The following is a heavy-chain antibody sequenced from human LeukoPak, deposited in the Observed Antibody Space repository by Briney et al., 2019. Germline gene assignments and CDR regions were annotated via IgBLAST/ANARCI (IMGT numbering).Heavy chain of an antibody. CDR1: GFTFSNAW. D-gene: IGHD3-10*01. CDR3: TTGFYGSERH. V-gene: IGHV3-15*01. J-gene: IGHJ4*02. CDR2: IKSKTDGGTT. Sequence: GGSLRLSCAASGFTFSNAWMSWVRQAPGKGLEWVGRIKSKTDGGTTDYGAPVKGRFTISRDDSKNTVYLQMNTLKTEDTAVYFCTTGFYGSERHWGQGTLVTVSS.